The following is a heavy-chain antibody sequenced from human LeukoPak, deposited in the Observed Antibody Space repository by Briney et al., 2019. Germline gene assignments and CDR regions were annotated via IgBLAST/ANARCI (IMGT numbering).Heavy chain of an antibody. J-gene: IGHJ4*02. CDR3: ARDRANGDYPSLEIDY. V-gene: IGHV3-30-3*01. Sequence: GGFLRLSCAASGFTFSSYAMHWVRQAPGKGLEWVAVISYDGSNKYYADSVKGRFTISRDNSKNTLYLQMNSLRAEDTAVYYCARDRANGDYPSLEIDYWGQGTLVTVSS. CDR2: ISYDGSNK. D-gene: IGHD4-17*01. CDR1: GFTFSSYA.